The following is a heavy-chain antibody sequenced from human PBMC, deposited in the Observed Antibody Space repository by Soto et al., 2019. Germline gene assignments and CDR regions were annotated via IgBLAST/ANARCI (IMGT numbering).Heavy chain of an antibody. D-gene: IGHD3-9*01. CDR3: AGGDYGMLTGYYYYYGMDV. Sequence: PSETLSLTCAVYVGSFSGYYWSWIRQPPGKGLEWIGEINHSGSTNYNPSLKRRGTISVDTSKNQFSLKLSSVTAADTAVYSCAGGDYGMLTGYYYYYGMDVWGEGTTVTVSS. V-gene: IGHV4-34*01. J-gene: IGHJ6*04. CDR2: INHSGST. CDR1: VGSFSGYY.